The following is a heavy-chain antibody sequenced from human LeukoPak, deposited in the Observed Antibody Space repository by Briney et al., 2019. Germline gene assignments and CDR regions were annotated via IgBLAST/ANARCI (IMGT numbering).Heavy chain of an antibody. Sequence: GGSLRLSRAASGFTVSSNYMSWVRQAPGKGLEWVSLIYSGGSTYYADSVKGRFTISRDNSKNTLYLQMNSLRAEDTAVYYCAREEAYSSGYYFDYWGLGTLVTVSS. V-gene: IGHV3-66*01. CDR1: GFTVSSNY. CDR2: IYSGGST. CDR3: AREEAYSSGYYFDY. D-gene: IGHD5-18*01. J-gene: IGHJ4*02.